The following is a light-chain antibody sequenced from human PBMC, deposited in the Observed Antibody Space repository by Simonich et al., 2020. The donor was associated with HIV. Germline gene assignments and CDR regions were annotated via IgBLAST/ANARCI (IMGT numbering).Light chain of an antibody. V-gene: IGLV2-14*02. Sequence: QSALTQPASVSGSPGQSITISCTGTSRDVGTYNLVSWYQHHPGKAPKLMIYAGSKRPSGVSNRFSGSKSGNTASLTISGLQAEDEADYYCSSYTSSSTLVFGGGTKLTVL. J-gene: IGLJ2*01. CDR3: SSYTSSSTLV. CDR2: AGS. CDR1: SRDVGTYNL.